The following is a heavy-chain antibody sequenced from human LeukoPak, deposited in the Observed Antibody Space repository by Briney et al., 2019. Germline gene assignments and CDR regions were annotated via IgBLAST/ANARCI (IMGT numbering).Heavy chain of an antibody. CDR2: ISSSSSYI. J-gene: IGHJ4*02. D-gene: IGHD3-10*01. Sequence: PGGSLRLSCAASGFTFSSYSMNWVRQAPGKGLGWVSSISSSSSYIYYADSVKGRFTISRDNAKNSLYLQMNSLRAEDTAVYYCARSYGSGSYYIYWGQGTLVTVSS. CDR3: ARSYGSGSYYIY. CDR1: GFTFSSYS. V-gene: IGHV3-21*01.